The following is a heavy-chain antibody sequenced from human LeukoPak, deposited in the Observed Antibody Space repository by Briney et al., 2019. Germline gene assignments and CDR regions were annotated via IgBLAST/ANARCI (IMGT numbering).Heavy chain of an antibody. CDR2: IWYDGSNK. V-gene: IGHV3-33*01. CDR1: GFTFSSYG. Sequence: GGSLTLSCAASGFTFSSYGMHWVRQAPGKGLEWVAVIWYDGSNKYYADSVKGRFTISRDNSKSTLYLQMNSLRAEDTAVYYCARDRWIHTSGWYGIDYWGQGTLVTVSS. J-gene: IGHJ4*02. D-gene: IGHD6-19*01. CDR3: ARDRWIHTSGWYGIDY.